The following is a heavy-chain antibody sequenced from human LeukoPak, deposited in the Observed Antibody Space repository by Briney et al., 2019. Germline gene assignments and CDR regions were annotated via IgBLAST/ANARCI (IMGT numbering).Heavy chain of an antibody. D-gene: IGHD2-15*01. Sequence: SETLSLTCTVSGGSISSSSYYWGWIRQPPGKGLEWIGSIYYSGSTYYNPSLKSRLTISVDTSKNQFSLKLSSVTAADTAVYYCARQGLGYCSGGSCYMHWFDPWGQGTLVTVSS. CDR3: ARQGLGYCSGGSCYMHWFDP. CDR2: IYYSGST. CDR1: GGSISSSSYY. V-gene: IGHV4-39*01. J-gene: IGHJ5*02.